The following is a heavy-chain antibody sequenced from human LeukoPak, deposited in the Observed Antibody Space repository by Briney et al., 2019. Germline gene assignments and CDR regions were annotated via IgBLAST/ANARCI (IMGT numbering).Heavy chain of an antibody. CDR1: GFTFSSYG. J-gene: IGHJ4*02. V-gene: IGHV3-33*01. CDR3: ARDPDGDYYFDY. CDR2: IWYDGSNK. Sequence: PGGSLRLSCAASGFTFSSYGMHWVRQAPGKGLEWVAVIWYDGSNKYYADSVKGRFTISRDNSKNTLYLQMNSLRAEDTAVYYCARDPDGDYYFDYWGQGTLVTVSP. D-gene: IGHD4-17*01.